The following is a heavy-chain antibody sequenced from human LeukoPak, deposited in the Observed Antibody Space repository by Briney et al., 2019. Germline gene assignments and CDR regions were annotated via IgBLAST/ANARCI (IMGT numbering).Heavy chain of an antibody. CDR1: GFTFSSYE. CDR2: ISSSGSTI. CDR3: ARAYYYDSSGSYDAFDI. J-gene: IGHJ3*02. V-gene: IGHV3-48*03. D-gene: IGHD3-22*01. Sequence: GGSLRLSCAASGFTFSSYEMNWVRQAPGKGLEWVSYISSSGSTIYYADSVKGRFTISRDNAKNSLYLQMNSLRAEDTAVYYCARAYYYDSSGSYDAFDIWGQGTMVTVSS.